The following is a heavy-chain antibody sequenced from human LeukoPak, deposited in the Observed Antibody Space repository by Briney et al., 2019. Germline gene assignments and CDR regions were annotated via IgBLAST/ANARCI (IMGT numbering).Heavy chain of an antibody. CDR2: ISYDGSNK. J-gene: IGHJ4*02. Sequence: GGSLRLSCAASGFTFSSYAMHWVRQAPGKGLEWVAVISYDGSNKYYADSVKGRFTISRDNSKNTLYLQMNSLRAEDTAVYYCAKHKENYGDSCLDDYRGQGTLVTVSS. V-gene: IGHV3-30-3*02. CDR3: AKHKENYGDSCLDDY. D-gene: IGHD4-17*01. CDR1: GFTFSSYA.